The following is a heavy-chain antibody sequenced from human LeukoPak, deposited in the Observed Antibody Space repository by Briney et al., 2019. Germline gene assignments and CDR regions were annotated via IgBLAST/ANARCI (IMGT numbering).Heavy chain of an antibody. CDR2: IYHSGST. J-gene: IGHJ3*02. V-gene: IGHV4-38-2*02. CDR3: ARDLAINDAFDI. CDR1: GYSISSGYY. D-gene: IGHD3-9*01. Sequence: SETLSLTCAVSGYSISSGYYWGWIRQPPGKGLEWTGSIYHSGSTYYNPSLKSRVTISVDTSKNQFSLKLSSVTAADTAVYYCARDLAINDAFDIWGQGTMVTVSS.